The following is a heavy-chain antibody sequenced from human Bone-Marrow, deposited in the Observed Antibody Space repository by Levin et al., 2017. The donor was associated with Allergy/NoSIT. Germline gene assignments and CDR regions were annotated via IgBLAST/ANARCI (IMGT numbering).Heavy chain of an antibody. Sequence: GGSLRLSCAASGFTFSSYSMNWVRQAPGKGLEWVSSISSSSSYIYYADSVKGRFTISRDNAKNSLYLQMNSLRAEDTAVYYCARDLVGYHRYDFWSGYPYYYYGMDGWGQGTTVTVSS. CDR3: ARDLVGYHRYDFWSGYPYYYYGMDG. V-gene: IGHV3-21*01. CDR2: ISSSSSYI. CDR1: GFTFSSYS. D-gene: IGHD3-3*01. J-gene: IGHJ6*02.